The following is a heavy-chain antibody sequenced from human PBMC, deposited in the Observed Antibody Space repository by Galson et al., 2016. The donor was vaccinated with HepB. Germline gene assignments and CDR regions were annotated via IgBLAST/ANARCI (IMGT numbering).Heavy chain of an antibody. CDR1: GYTFTSHY. V-gene: IGHV1-46*01. D-gene: IGHD4-17*01. CDR2: INPTLGRT. CDR3: AISVTRGPYYYGMDE. J-gene: IGHJ6*02. Sequence: SVKVSCKASGYTFTSHYLHWVRQAPGQGLEWMGIINPTLGRTFYAQKFQGRVTMTRDTSTSTDYMELSSLRSEDTAVYYCAISVTRGPYYYGMDEWGQGATVTVSS.